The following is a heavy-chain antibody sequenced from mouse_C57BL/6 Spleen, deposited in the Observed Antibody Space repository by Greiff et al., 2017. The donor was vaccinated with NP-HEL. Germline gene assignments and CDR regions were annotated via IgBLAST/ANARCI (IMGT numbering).Heavy chain of an antibody. CDR3: ARAIYDGYSWFAY. V-gene: IGHV5-4*03. CDR1: GFTFSSYA. Sequence: EVMLVESGGGLVKPGGSLKLSCAASGFTFSSYAMSWVRQTPEKRLEWVATISDGGSYTYYPDNVKGRFTISRDNAKNNLYLQMSHLKSEDTAMYYCARAIYDGYSWFAYWGQGTLVTVSA. CDR2: ISDGGSYT. J-gene: IGHJ3*01. D-gene: IGHD2-3*01.